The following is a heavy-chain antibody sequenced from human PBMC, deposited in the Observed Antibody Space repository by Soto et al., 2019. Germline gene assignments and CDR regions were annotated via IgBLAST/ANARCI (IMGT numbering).Heavy chain of an antibody. J-gene: IGHJ4*02. Sequence: QVQLQESGPGLVKPSQTLSLTCTVSGGSVTSGGYYWSWIRQHPGKGLEWIGYIYYSGGTYYNPSLNSRVTISVDTSKNQFSLKLTSVTAADTAVYSCARSILTGFYAYFDYWGQGTLVTVSS. CDR2: IYYSGGT. V-gene: IGHV4-31*03. CDR1: GGSVTSGGYY. D-gene: IGHD3-9*01. CDR3: ARSILTGFYAYFDY.